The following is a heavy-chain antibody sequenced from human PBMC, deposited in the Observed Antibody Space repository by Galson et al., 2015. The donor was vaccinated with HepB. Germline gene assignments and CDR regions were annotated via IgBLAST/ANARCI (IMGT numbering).Heavy chain of an antibody. CDR2: ISKSGWTT. J-gene: IGHJ4*02. D-gene: IGHD6-13*01. V-gene: IGHV3-48*03. CDR1: GFTFSSYE. CDR3: ARDPGIAAAGTNVDY. Sequence: SLRLSCAASGFTFSSYELNWVRQAPGKGLEWVSYISKSGWTTYYADSVKVRFTISRDNAKNSLYLQMNRLRAEDTAVYYCARDPGIAAAGTNVDYWGQGILVTVSS.